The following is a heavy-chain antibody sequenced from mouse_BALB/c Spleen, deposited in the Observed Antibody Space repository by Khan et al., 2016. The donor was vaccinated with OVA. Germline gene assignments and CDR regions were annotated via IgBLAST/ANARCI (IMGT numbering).Heavy chain of an antibody. Sequence: EVQLQQSGPELVKPGASVKMSCKASGYTFTSYDMYWVKQKPGQGLEWIGYINPYNDYTKFNEKFKGKATLTSDKSSSTAYMELSSLTSEDSAVYDCARGVLGLQTWFDYWGQGTLVTVSA. V-gene: IGHV1S136*01. CDR2: INPYNDYT. CDR1: GYTFTSYD. J-gene: IGHJ3*01. D-gene: IGHD3-1*01. CDR3: ARGVLGLQTWFDY.